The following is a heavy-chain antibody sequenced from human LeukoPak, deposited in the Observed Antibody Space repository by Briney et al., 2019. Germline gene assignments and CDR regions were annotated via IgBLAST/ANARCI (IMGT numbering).Heavy chain of an antibody. CDR2: IIGDGSST. J-gene: IGHJ4*02. Sequence: GGSLRLSCAASGFTVSSNFMSWVRQAPGKGLVWFSGIIGDGSSTTYADSVKGRFTISRDNAKNTLYLQMNSLRAEDTAMYYCVRQYSYDSSGYYPWDYWGQGTLVTVSS. CDR1: GFTVSSNF. CDR3: VRQYSYDSSGYYPWDY. V-gene: IGHV3-74*01. D-gene: IGHD3-22*01.